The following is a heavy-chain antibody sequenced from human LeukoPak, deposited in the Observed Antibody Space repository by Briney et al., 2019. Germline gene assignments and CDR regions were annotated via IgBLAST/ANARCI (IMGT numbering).Heavy chain of an antibody. CDR3: ARDRPNTAMAALFDY. D-gene: IGHD5-18*01. V-gene: IGHV3-74*01. J-gene: IGHJ4*02. CDR1: GFTFSSYW. CDR2: INSDGNNR. Sequence: PGGSLRLSCAASGFTFSSYWMHWVRQAPGKGLLWVSLINSDGNNRGYADSVKGRFTVSRDNAKNTLYLQMNSLRAEDTAVYYCARDRPNTAMAALFDYWGQGTLVTVSS.